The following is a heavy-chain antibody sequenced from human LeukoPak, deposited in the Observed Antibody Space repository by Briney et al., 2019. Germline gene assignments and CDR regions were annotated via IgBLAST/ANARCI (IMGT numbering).Heavy chain of an antibody. J-gene: IGHJ5*02. Sequence: KPSETLSLXCAVYGGSFSGYYWSWLRQPPGKGLEWFGEINHSGSTNYNPSLKSRVTISVDTSKNQFALKLSSVSAADTAVYYGARHHLEWLFPEGYWFDRWGQGTLVTVSS. CDR2: INHSGST. CDR1: GGSFSGYY. V-gene: IGHV4-34*01. D-gene: IGHD3-3*01. CDR3: ARHHLEWLFPEGYWFDR.